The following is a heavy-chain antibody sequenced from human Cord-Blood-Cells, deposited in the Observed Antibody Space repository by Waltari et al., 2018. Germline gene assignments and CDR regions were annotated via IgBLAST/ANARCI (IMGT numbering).Heavy chain of an antibody. V-gene: IGHV1-69*01. CDR3: ASPQVYDSSGYGAFDI. Sequence: QVQLVQSGAEVKKPGSSVKVSCKASGGTFSSHAIRWVRPAPGQGLEWMGGIIPIFGTANYAQKFQGRVTITADESTSTAYMELSSLRSEDTAVYYCASPQVYDSSGYGAFDIWGQGTMVTVSS. CDR2: IIPIFGTA. J-gene: IGHJ3*02. CDR1: GGTFSSHA. D-gene: IGHD3-22*01.